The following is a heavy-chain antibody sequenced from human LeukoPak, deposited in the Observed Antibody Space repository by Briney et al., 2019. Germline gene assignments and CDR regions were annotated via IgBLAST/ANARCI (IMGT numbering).Heavy chain of an antibody. D-gene: IGHD3-22*01. Sequence: GGSLRLSCVTSGFTFSNYDMHWVRQGTGNGLEWVSAFHTAGGTHYAGSVKGRFTVSRDNAENSFYLQMNSLRAGDTAVYFCARGSCGTSSCSERVRGLDVWGPGITVTVSS. J-gene: IGHJ6*02. CDR3: ARGSCGTSSCSERVRGLDV. CDR2: FHTAGGT. V-gene: IGHV3-13*01. CDR1: GFTFSNYD.